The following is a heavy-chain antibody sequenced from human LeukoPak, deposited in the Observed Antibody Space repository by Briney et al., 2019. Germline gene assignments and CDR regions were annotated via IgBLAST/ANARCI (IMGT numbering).Heavy chain of an antibody. CDR3: ARVSLAPVDP. CDR2: INHSGST. Sequence: SETLSLTCAVYGGSFSGCYWSWIRQPPGKGLEWIGEINHSGSTNYNPSLKSRVTISVDTSKNQFSLKLSSVTAADTAVYYCARVSLAPVDPWGQGTLVTVSS. J-gene: IGHJ5*02. V-gene: IGHV4-34*01. CDR1: GGSFSGCY.